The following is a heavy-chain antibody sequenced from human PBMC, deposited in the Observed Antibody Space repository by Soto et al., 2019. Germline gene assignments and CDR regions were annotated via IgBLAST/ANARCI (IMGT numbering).Heavy chain of an antibody. D-gene: IGHD5-18*01. CDR2: MNPNSGNT. V-gene: IGHV1-8*01. J-gene: IGHJ6*03. CDR1: GYTFTSYD. CDR3: ARGVDTAMAPYYYYNYMDV. Sequence: ASVKVSCKASGYTFTSYDINWVRQATGQGLEWMGWMNPNSGNTGYAQKFQGRVTMTRNTSISTAYMELSSLRSEDTAVYYCARGVDTAMAPYYYYNYMDVWGKGTTVTVSS.